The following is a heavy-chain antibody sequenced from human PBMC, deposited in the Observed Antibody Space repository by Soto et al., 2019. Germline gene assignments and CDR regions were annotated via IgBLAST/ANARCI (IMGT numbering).Heavy chain of an antibody. CDR3: ARGGADHYNYGMDV. CDR1: GFTFSNSW. J-gene: IGHJ6*02. V-gene: IGHV3-7*03. Sequence: EVQLVESGGDLVQPGGSLRLSCVASGFTFSNSWMSWVRKAPGKGLEWVASIKQDGSDKVYVDSVKGRFTMYRDNSKNTLYLEMNTLRPEDTAVNYCARGGADHYNYGMDVWGQGTTGIVSS. D-gene: IGHD3-10*01. CDR2: IKQDGSDK.